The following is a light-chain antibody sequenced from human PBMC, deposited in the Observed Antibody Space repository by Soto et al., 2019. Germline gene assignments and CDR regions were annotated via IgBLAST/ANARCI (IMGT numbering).Light chain of an antibody. Sequence: EIVLTQSPATLSLSPGERATLSCRASQSVNSYLAWYQQKPGQAPRLLIYDKSNRATGIPARFSGSGSGTDFTLTISSLEPEDYAVYYCQQRSNWHLTFGGGTKVEIK. V-gene: IGKV3D-11*02. CDR1: QSVNSY. CDR2: DKS. J-gene: IGKJ4*01. CDR3: QQRSNWHLT.